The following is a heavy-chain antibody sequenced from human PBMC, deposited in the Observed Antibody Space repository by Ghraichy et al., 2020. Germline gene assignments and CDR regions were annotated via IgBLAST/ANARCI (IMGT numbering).Heavy chain of an antibody. D-gene: IGHD5-24*01. Sequence: GGSLRLSCAASGFTFEDYSMYWVRQAPGKGLEWVSLITWDGDSTYYAESVKGRFTISRDNSKNSLYLQMNSLRTEDTALYYCARDLFRGDGYNFIYYSGMDVWGQGTTVTVSS. CDR2: ITWDGDST. CDR1: GFTFEDYS. CDR3: ARDLFRGDGYNFIYYSGMDV. V-gene: IGHV3-43*01. J-gene: IGHJ6*02.